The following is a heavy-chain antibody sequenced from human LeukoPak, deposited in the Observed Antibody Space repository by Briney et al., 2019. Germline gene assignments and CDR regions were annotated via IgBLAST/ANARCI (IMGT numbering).Heavy chain of an antibody. CDR3: ARGDLWFGELVSQYYFDY. CDR2: INPNSGDT. D-gene: IGHD3-10*01. Sequence: VSVKVSCKASGYTLTGYYMHWLRQAPGQGLEWMGWINPNSGDTNYAQKFQGRVTMTRNTSISTAYMELSSLRSEDTAVYYCARGDLWFGELVSQYYFDYWGQGTLVTVSS. CDR1: GYTLTGYY. V-gene: IGHV1-2*02. J-gene: IGHJ4*02.